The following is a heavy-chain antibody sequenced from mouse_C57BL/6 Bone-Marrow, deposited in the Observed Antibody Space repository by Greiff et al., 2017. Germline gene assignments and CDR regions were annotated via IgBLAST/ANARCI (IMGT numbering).Heavy chain of an antibody. V-gene: IGHV7-1*01. CDR1: GFTFSDFY. Sequence: EVNVVESGGGLVQSGRSLRLSCATSGFTFSDFYMEWVRQAPGKGLEWIAASRNKANGYTTEYSASVKGRFIVSRDTSQSIIYRQMNALRAEDTAIYYCSRELNWDGAMDYWGQGTSVTVSS. CDR3: SRELNWDGAMDY. D-gene: IGHD4-1*01. J-gene: IGHJ4*01. CDR2: SRNKANGYTT.